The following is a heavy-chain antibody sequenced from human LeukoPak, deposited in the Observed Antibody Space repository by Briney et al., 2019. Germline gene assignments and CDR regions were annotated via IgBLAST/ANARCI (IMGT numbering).Heavy chain of an antibody. Sequence: GGSLRLSCTASGSTVSSNYMSWVRQAPGKGLEWVSVIYSGGTTYYADSVKSRFTISRDNSKNTLYLQMNSLRAEDTAVYYCARDSTTVATDYWGQGTLVTVSS. V-gene: IGHV3-66*02. CDR3: ARDSTTVATDY. J-gene: IGHJ4*02. CDR1: GSTVSSNY. CDR2: IYSGGTT. D-gene: IGHD4-23*01.